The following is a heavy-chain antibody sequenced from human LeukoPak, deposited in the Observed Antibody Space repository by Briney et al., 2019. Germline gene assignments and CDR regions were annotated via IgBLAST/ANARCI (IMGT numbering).Heavy chain of an antibody. CDR3: ARDFRTITTSDALDI. V-gene: IGHV3-21*01. CDR1: GFTFSSYS. J-gene: IGHJ3*02. CDR2: ISSSSSYI. Sequence: GGSLRLSCAASGFTFSSYSMNWVRQAPGKGLEWVSSISSSSSYIYYADSVKGRFTISRDNAKNSLYLQMNSLRAEDTAVYYCARDFRTITTSDALDIWGPGTMVTVSS. D-gene: IGHD1/OR15-1a*01.